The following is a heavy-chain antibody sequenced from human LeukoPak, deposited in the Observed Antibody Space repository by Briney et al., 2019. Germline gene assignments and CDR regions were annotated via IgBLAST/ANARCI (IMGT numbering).Heavy chain of an antibody. CDR3: VLPGDYGDPRG. V-gene: IGHV3-74*01. J-gene: IGHJ4*02. CDR1: GFTFSSYW. Sequence: GGSLRLSCAASGFTFSSYWMHWVRQAPGKGLVWVSRINTDGSSTTYADSVKGRFTISRDNAKNTLYLQMNSLRAEDTAVYYCVLPGDYGDPRGWGQGTLVIVSS. CDR2: INTDGSST. D-gene: IGHD4-17*01.